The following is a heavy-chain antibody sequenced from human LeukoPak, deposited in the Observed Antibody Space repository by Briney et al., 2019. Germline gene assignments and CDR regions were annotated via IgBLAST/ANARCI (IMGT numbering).Heavy chain of an antibody. Sequence: GGSLILSCAASGFTFSSYGMHWVRQAPGKGLEWVADIKQDASEKYYVDSVKGRFTISRDNAKNSLYLEMNSLRAEDTAVYYCARDRCVSTSCYYDYWGQGTLVTVSS. D-gene: IGHD2-2*01. J-gene: IGHJ4*02. CDR3: ARDRCVSTSCYYDY. V-gene: IGHV3-7*04. CDR1: GFTFSSYG. CDR2: IKQDASEK.